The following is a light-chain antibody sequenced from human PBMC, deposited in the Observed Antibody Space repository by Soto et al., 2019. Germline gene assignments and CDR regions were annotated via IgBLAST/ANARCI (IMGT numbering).Light chain of an antibody. CDR2: WAS. CDR1: QSVLYSSNNKDY. Sequence: DIVMTQSPDSLAVSLGERATINCKSSQSVLYSSNNKDYLTWYQQKPGQPPKLLISWASTRESGVPERFSGSGSGTDFTLTISSLQAEDVAVYYCQQYYDSLLIFGGGTKVLIK. J-gene: IGKJ4*01. V-gene: IGKV4-1*01. CDR3: QQYYDSLLI.